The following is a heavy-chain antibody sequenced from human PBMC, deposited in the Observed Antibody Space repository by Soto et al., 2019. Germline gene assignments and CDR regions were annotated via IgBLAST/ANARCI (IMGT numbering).Heavy chain of an antibody. V-gene: IGHV3-33*01. J-gene: IGHJ5*02. CDR1: GFSFSAYG. CDR2: IWYDGTNQ. D-gene: IGHD6-13*01. Sequence: QVQLVESGGGVVQPGRSLRLSCAASGFSFSAYGMHWVRQAPGKGLEWVAIIWYDGTNQYYADSVKGRFTISRDNSKNTLYLQMDSLRVEDTAVYYCARDPAPGSSWYFSAWGQGTLVTVSS. CDR3: ARDPAPGSSWYFSA.